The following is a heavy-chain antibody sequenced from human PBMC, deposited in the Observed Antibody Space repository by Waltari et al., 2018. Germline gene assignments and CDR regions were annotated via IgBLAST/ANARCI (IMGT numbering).Heavy chain of an antibody. Sequence: QVTLKESGPVLVKPTETLTLTCTVSGFSLSNARMGVSWIRQPPGKALEWLAHIFSNDEKSYSTSLKRRLTISKDTSKSQVVLTMTNMDPVDTATYYCARAWGDYDFWSGYYYYFDYWGQGTLVTVSS. V-gene: IGHV2-26*01. CDR2: IFSNDEK. D-gene: IGHD3-3*01. CDR1: GFSLSNARMG. J-gene: IGHJ4*02. CDR3: ARAWGDYDFWSGYYYYFDY.